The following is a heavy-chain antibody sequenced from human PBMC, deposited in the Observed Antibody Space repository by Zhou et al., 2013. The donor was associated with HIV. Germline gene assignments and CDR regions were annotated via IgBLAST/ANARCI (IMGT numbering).Heavy chain of an antibody. Sequence: QVQLRESGPGLVKPSETLSLTCTVSGGFISTYYWNWIRQPAGKGLEWIGRIYATGSTDYNPSLKSRVAMSVDKSKSQFSLKLMSVTAADTAVYYCARDQCSGGTCQPSVFDPWGQGILVTVSS. J-gene: IGHJ5*02. CDR2: IYATGST. CDR1: GGFISTYY. CDR3: ARDQCSGGTCQPSVFDP. D-gene: IGHD2-15*01. V-gene: IGHV4-4*07.